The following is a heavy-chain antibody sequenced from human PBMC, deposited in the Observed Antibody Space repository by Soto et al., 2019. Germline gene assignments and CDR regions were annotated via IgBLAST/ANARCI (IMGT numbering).Heavy chain of an antibody. J-gene: IGHJ5*02. CDR2: IIPILGTA. CDR1: GGTFSSYA. CDR3: ARDYECSGGSCYENWFDP. Sequence: QVQLVQSGAEVKKPGSSVKVSCKASGGTFSSYAISWVRQAPGQGLEWMGGIIPILGTANYAQKFQGRVTITADESTSTAYMELSSLRSEDTAVYYCARDYECSGGSCYENWFDPWGQGTLVTVSS. D-gene: IGHD2-15*01. V-gene: IGHV1-69*01.